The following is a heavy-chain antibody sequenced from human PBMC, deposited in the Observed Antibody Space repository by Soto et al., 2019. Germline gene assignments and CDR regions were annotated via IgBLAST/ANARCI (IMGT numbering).Heavy chain of an antibody. J-gene: IGHJ1*01. D-gene: IGHD2-21*02. CDR1: GGTFSSYA. CDR3: ARGVTARRWLTAVEYCQH. V-gene: IGHV1-69*12. CDR2: IIPIFGTA. Sequence: QVQLVQSGAEVKKPGYSVKVSCKASGGTFSSYAISWVRQAPGQGLEWMGGIIPIFGTANYAQKFQGRVTITADESTSTAYMELSSLRSEDTAVYYCARGVTARRWLTAVEYCQHWGQGTLVTVSS.